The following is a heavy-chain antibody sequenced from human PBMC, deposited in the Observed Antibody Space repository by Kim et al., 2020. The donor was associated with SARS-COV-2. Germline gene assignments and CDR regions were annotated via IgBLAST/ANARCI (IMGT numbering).Heavy chain of an antibody. CDR2: IIPIFGTA. V-gene: IGHV1-69*13. J-gene: IGHJ4*02. CDR1: GGTFSSYA. Sequence: SVKVSCKASGGTFSSYAISWVRQAPGQGLEWMGGIIPIFGTANYAQKFQGRVTITADESTSTAYMELSSLRSEDTAVYYCAREGIRGYSYGYGPHFDYWGQGTLVTVSP. D-gene: IGHD5-18*01. CDR3: AREGIRGYSYGYGPHFDY.